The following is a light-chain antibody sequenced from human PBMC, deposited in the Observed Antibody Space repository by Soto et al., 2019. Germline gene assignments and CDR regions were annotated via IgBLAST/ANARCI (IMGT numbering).Light chain of an antibody. CDR1: QSVLYSSNNKNY. V-gene: IGKV4-1*01. CDR3: QQYYNAPSYT. J-gene: IGKJ2*01. Sequence: DIVMTQSPDSLAVSLGERATINCKSSQSVLYSSNNKNYLAWYQQKPGQPPKLLIYWASTRESGVPDRFSGSGSGTDFTLTISSLQVEDVAVYYCQQYYNAPSYTFGQGTKLEI. CDR2: WAS.